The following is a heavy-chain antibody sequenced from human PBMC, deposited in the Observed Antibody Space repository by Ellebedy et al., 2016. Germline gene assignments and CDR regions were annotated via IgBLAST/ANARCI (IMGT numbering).Heavy chain of an antibody. CDR3: VTRLNGAFDF. CDR1: GFRVTSNN. J-gene: IGHJ3*01. Sequence: GGSLRLSXAASGFRVTSNNMSWVRQALGRGLELVSLMYAGGSEYYADSVKGRFAITRDTSMNRLYLHMSVLEGGDTALYYCVTRLNGAFDFWGQGTMVSVSS. CDR2: MYAGGSE. V-gene: IGHV3-53*01.